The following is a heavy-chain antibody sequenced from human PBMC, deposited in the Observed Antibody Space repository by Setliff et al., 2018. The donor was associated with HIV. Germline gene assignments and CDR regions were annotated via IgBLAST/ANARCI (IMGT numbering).Heavy chain of an antibody. D-gene: IGHD6-6*01. CDR2: ISYTGST. J-gene: IGHJ6*02. CDR3: ARERGSSSGYYYYGMDV. V-gene: IGHV4-59*06. Sequence: KSSETLSLTCTVSGGPISSYYWSWIRQLPGKGLEWIGHISYTGSTYYNPSLKSRLTISIDTSKNQFSLKLSSVTAADTAVYYCARERGSSSGYYYYGMDVWGQGTTVTVSS. CDR1: GGPISSYY.